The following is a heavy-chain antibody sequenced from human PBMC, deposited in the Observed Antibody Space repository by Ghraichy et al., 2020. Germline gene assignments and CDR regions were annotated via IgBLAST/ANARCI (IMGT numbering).Heavy chain of an antibody. Sequence: GGSLRLSCAASGFTFSNYEMKWVRQAPGKGLEWVADINGRGGIIYYADSVKGRFTISRDNAKDSLYLQMNTLRAEDTAVYYCARGGNFGSCSGGSCYSLDYWGQGALVTVSS. CDR1: GFTFSNYE. V-gene: IGHV3-48*03. CDR2: INGRGGII. J-gene: IGHJ4*02. D-gene: IGHD2-15*01. CDR3: ARGGNFGSCSGGSCYSLDY.